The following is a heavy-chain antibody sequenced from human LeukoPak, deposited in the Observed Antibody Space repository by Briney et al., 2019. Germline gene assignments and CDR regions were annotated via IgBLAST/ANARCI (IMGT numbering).Heavy chain of an antibody. CDR2: TYYRSKWYN. Sequence: SQTLSLTCAISGDSVSSNSAAWNWIRQSPSRGLEWLGRTYYRSKWYNDYAVSVKSRITINPDTSKNQFSLQLNSVTPEDTAVYYCARGRYYDILTGYSNWFDPWGQGTLVTVSS. CDR1: GDSVSSNSAA. D-gene: IGHD3-9*01. V-gene: IGHV6-1*01. J-gene: IGHJ5*02. CDR3: ARGRYYDILTGYSNWFDP.